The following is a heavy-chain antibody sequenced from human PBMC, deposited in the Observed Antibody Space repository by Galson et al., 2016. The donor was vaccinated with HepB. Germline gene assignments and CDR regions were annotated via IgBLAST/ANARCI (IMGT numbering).Heavy chain of an antibody. CDR1: GFTFSNYA. V-gene: IGHV3-30-3*01. CDR2: ISDDGSTK. CDR3: AREGGYCRSTSCYSWVDP. D-gene: IGHD2-2*02. J-gene: IGHJ5*02. Sequence: SLRLSCAASGFTFSNYAMHWVRQAPDKGLEWVALISDDGSTKYYGDSVKGRFTISRDSSKSTFYLQMNSLRTEDTAVYYCAREGGYCRSTSCYSWVDPWGQGNQVTVSS.